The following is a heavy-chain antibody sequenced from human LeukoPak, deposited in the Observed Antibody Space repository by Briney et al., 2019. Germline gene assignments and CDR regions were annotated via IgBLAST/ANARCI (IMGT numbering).Heavy chain of an antibody. J-gene: IGHJ4*02. CDR3: AKVGGSGWYRLGFDY. CDR2: ISGSGGST. CDR1: GSTFSSYA. D-gene: IGHD6-19*01. Sequence: GGSLRLSCAASGSTFSSYAMSWVRQAPGKGLEWVSAISGSGGSTYYADSVKGRFTISRDNSKNTLYLQMNSLRAEDTAVYYCAKVGGSGWYRLGFDYWGQGTLVTVSS. V-gene: IGHV3-23*01.